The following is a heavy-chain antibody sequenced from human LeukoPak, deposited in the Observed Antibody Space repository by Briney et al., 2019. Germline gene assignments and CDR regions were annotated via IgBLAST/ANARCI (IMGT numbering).Heavy chain of an antibody. Sequence: PGGSLRLSCAASGFTFSSYSMNWVRQPPGKGLEWIGSIYYSGSTYYNPSLKSRVTISVDTSKNQFSLKLSSVTAADTAVYYCARDNDSSGYDAFDIWGQGTMVTVSS. CDR1: GFTFSSYS. J-gene: IGHJ3*02. V-gene: IGHV4-39*07. CDR3: ARDNDSSGYDAFDI. D-gene: IGHD3-22*01. CDR2: IYYSGST.